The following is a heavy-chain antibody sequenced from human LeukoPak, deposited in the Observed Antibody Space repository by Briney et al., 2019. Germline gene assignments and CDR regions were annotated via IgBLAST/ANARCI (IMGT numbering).Heavy chain of an antibody. CDR3: ARHPNRSKDIVVVPAAMRRWEVGIIDY. D-gene: IGHD2-2*01. J-gene: IGHJ4*02. Sequence: SETLSLTCTVSGGSISSSSYYWGWIRQPPGRGLEWIGSIYYSGSTYYNPSLKSRVTISVDTSKNQFSLKLSSVTAADTAVYYCARHPNRSKDIVVVPAAMRRWEVGIIDYWGQGTLVTVSS. CDR2: IYYSGST. V-gene: IGHV4-39*01. CDR1: GGSISSSSYY.